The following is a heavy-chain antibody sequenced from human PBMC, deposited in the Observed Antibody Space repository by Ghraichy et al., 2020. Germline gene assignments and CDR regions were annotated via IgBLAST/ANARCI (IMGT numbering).Heavy chain of an antibody. J-gene: IGHJ4*02. CDR2: INHSGST. Sequence: SETLSLTCAVYGGSFSGYYWSWIRQPPGKGLEWIGEINHSGSTNYNPSLKSRVTISVDTSKNQFSLKLSSVTAADTAVYYCARGTGYQRIRYYFDYWGQGTLVTVSS. V-gene: IGHV4-34*01. CDR3: ARGTGYQRIRYYFDY. CDR1: GGSFSGYY. D-gene: IGHD5-12*01.